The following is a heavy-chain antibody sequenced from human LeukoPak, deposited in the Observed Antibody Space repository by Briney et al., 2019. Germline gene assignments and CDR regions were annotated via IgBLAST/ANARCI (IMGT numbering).Heavy chain of an antibody. V-gene: IGHV4-4*07. D-gene: IGHD1-7*01. CDR2: IHSSGST. J-gene: IGHJ4*02. Sequence: PSETLSLTCTVSGSSISSYYWSWIRPPAGEGLEWIGRIHSSGSTNYNPSLKSRVTMSVDTSKNHFSLKLSSVTAADTAVYYYARGGNYGDSWGQGTLVTVSS. CDR1: GSSISSYY. CDR3: ARGGNYGDS.